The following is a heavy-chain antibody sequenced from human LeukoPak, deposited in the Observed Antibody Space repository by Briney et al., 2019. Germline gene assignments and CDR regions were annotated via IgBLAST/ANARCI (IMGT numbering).Heavy chain of an antibody. CDR3: ARAPPYGDYPNWFDP. V-gene: IGHV4-59*01. CDR2: IYYSGST. Sequence: SETLSLTCTVSGGSISSYNWSWIRQPPGKGLEWIGYIYYSGSTNYNPSLKSRVTISVDTSKNQFSLKLSSVTAADTAVYYCARAPPYGDYPNWFDPWGQGTLVTVSS. J-gene: IGHJ5*02. D-gene: IGHD4-17*01. CDR1: GGSISSYN.